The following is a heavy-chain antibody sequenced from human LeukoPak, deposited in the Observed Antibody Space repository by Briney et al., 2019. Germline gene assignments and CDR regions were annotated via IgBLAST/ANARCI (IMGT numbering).Heavy chain of an antibody. J-gene: IGHJ4*02. V-gene: IGHV3-30*02. CDR3: AKDRSIAVADEPSYYFDY. D-gene: IGHD6-19*01. CDR1: GFTFSSYG. Sequence: GGSLRLSCAASGFTFSSYGMHWVRQAPGKGLEWVAFIRYDGSNKYYADSVKGRFTISRDNSKNTLYLQMNGLRAEDTAVYYCAKDRSIAVADEPSYYFDYWGQGTLVTVSS. CDR2: IRYDGSNK.